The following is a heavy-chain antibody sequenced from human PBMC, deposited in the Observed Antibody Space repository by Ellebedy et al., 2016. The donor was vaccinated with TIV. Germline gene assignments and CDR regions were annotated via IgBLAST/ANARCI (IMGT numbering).Heavy chain of an antibody. D-gene: IGHD1-1*01. V-gene: IGHV5-51*01. CDR3: ARPSDWNDGYFHY. Sequence: PGGSLRLSCKASGYTFTNYWIGWVRQMPGKGLEWMGIIYPTDPDTRYSPSFHGQVTISADKSISTAYLQWNSLKASDTAMFYCARPSDWNDGYFHYWGQGTLVTVSS. CDR2: IYPTDPDT. J-gene: IGHJ4*02. CDR1: GYTFTNYW.